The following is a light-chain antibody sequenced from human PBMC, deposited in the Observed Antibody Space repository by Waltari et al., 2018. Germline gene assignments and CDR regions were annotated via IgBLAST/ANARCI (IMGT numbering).Light chain of an antibody. CDR2: LGS. CDR3: MPPLPTPWP. CDR1: QSLLHTNGYNY. Sequence: DTVMTQSPLSLPVTAGEPAAVSCRSSQSLLHTNGYNYLDWYLQKPGQSPPLLIYLGSTRASGVSARFSGRVSGTDFTLKISRVDAVDVGVYYCMPPLPTPWPFGQGTTVAI. J-gene: IGKJ1*01. V-gene: IGKV2-28*01.